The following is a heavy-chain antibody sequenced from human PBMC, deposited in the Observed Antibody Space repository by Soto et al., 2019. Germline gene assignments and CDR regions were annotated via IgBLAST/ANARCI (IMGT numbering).Heavy chain of an antibody. D-gene: IGHD6-6*01. CDR3: ANHRGPPEKYSSSFVDY. CDR1: GFTFSSYA. J-gene: IGHJ4*02. V-gene: IGHV3-23*01. Sequence: GGSLRLSCAASGFTFSSYAMSWVRQAPGKGLEWVSAISGSGGSTYYADSVKGRFTISRDNSKNTLYLQMNSLRAKDTAVYYCANHRGPPEKYSSSFVDYWGQGTLVTVSS. CDR2: ISGSGGST.